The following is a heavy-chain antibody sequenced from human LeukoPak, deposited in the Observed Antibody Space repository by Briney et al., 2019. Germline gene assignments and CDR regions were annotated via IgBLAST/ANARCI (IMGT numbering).Heavy chain of an antibody. D-gene: IGHD3-22*01. CDR3: AKDTGYYYDSSNYWN. V-gene: IGHV3-9*01. CDR2: ISWNSGSI. J-gene: IGHJ4*02. Sequence: PGRSLRLSCAASGFTFDDYAMHWVRQAPGKGLEWVSGISWNSGSIGYADSVKGRFTISRDNAKNSLYLQMNSLRAEDTALYYCAKDTGYYYDSSNYWNWGQGTLVTVSS. CDR1: GFTFDDYA.